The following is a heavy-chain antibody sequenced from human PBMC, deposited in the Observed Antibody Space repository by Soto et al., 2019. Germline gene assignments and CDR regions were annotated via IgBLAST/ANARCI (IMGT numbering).Heavy chain of an antibody. D-gene: IGHD3-22*01. V-gene: IGHV3-64D*06. CDR2: IGTNGDST. CDR1: GFTFSNYA. CDR3: VKPPAYYIDSYAYYPV. J-gene: IGHJ4*02. Sequence: PGGSLRLSCSASGFTFSNYALHWVRQAPGKGLEYVSSIGTNGDSTFYAESVKGRFTISRDNSKNTLYLQMRNLGPEDTAVYYCVKPPAYYIDSYAYYPVWGQGTLVTVYS.